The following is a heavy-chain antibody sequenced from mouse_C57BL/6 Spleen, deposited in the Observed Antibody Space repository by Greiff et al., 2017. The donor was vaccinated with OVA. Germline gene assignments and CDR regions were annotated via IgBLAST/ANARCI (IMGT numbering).Heavy chain of an antibody. D-gene: IGHD1-1*01. J-gene: IGHJ4*01. CDR3: TGGTTVVPYYAMDY. Sequence: EVMLVESGGGLVQPGGSMKLSCVASGFTFSNYWMNWVRQSPEKGLEWVAQIRLKSDNYATHYAESVKGRFTISRDDSKSSVYLQMNNLRAEDTGIYYCTGGTTVVPYYAMDYWGQGTSVTVSS. V-gene: IGHV6-3*01. CDR2: IRLKSDNYAT. CDR1: GFTFSNYW.